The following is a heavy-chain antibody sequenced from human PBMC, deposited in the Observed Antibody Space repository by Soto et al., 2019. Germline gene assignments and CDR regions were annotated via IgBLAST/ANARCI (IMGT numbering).Heavy chain of an antibody. D-gene: IGHD2-15*01. V-gene: IGHV3-23*01. J-gene: IGHJ6*02. CDR2: ISGSGDNP. Sequence: PGGSLRLSCAASGFTFSNYAMTWVRQAPGKGLEWVSSISGSGDNPYDADSVKGRFTISRDNSKNTLYLQMNSLRAEDTAVYYCVKSGGSWYGDFYYGMDVWGQGTTVTVSS. CDR3: VKSGGSWYGDFYYGMDV. CDR1: GFTFSNYA.